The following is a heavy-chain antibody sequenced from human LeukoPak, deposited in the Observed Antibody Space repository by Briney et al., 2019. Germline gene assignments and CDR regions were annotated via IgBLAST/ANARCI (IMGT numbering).Heavy chain of an antibody. V-gene: IGHV1-2*02. D-gene: IGHD7-27*01. CDR3: ASPLTRDPLLGDY. CDR1: GYTFTGYY. J-gene: IGHJ4*02. CDR2: INPNSGGT. Sequence: ASVKASCKASGYTFTGYYMHWVRQAPGQGLEWMGWINPNSGGTNYAQKFQGRVTMTRDTSISTAYMELSRLRSDDTAVYYCASPLTRDPLLGDYWGQGTLVTVSS.